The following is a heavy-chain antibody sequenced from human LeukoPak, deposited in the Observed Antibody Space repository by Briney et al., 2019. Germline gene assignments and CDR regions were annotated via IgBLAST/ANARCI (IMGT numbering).Heavy chain of an antibody. D-gene: IGHD4-17*01. J-gene: IGHJ4*02. Sequence: PGGSLRLSCAASGFTFSSYGMHWVRQAPGKGLEWVGVIWFDGTNRYYADSVKGRFTISRDNSKNTLYLQMNSLRAEDTAVYYCARLDYDLLCDYWGQGTLVTVSS. CDR2: IWFDGTNR. V-gene: IGHV3-33*01. CDR1: GFTFSSYG. CDR3: ARLDYDLLCDY.